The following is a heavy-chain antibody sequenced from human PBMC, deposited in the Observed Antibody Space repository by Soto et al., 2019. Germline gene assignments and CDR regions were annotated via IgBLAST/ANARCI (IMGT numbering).Heavy chain of an antibody. CDR1: GFTVSRNF. V-gene: IGHV3-66*01. Sequence: GGSLRLSCAVSGFTVSRNFVSWVRQAPGKGLQWVSLIYTGGSTYYADSVKGRFTISRDHSKNTLYLQMNSLRAEDTAVYYCARVTYYDSSACFDYWGQGTLVTVSS. D-gene: IGHD3-22*01. CDR3: ARVTYYDSSACFDY. CDR2: IYTGGST. J-gene: IGHJ4*02.